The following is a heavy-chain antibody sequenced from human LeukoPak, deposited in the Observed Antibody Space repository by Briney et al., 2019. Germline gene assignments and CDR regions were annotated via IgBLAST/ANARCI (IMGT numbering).Heavy chain of an antibody. J-gene: IGHJ4*02. D-gene: IGHD4-17*01. Sequence: SETLSLTCTVSGGSISSGGYYWSWIRQHPGKGLEWIGYIYYSGSTYYNPSLKSRVTISVDTSKNQFSLKLSSVTAADTAVYYCARASSYGDYVPYFDYWGQGTLVTVSS. CDR3: ARASSYGDYVPYFDY. V-gene: IGHV4-31*03. CDR1: GGSISSGGYY. CDR2: IYYSGST.